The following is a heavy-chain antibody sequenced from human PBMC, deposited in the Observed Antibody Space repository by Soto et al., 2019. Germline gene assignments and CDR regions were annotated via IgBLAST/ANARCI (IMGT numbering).Heavy chain of an antibody. Sequence: SVKVSCQASGGSFSSYAISWVRQAPGQGLEWMGGIIPIFGTANYAQKFQGRVTITADESTSTAYMELSSLRSEDTAVYYCARGSSSWYYFDYWGQGTLVTVSS. V-gene: IGHV1-69*13. D-gene: IGHD6-13*01. CDR3: ARGSSSWYYFDY. CDR2: IIPIFGTA. J-gene: IGHJ4*02. CDR1: GGSFSSYA.